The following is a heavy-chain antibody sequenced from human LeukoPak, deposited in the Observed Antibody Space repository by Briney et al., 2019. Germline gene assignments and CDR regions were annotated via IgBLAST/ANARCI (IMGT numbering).Heavy chain of an antibody. J-gene: IGHJ3*01. D-gene: IGHD1-1*01. Sequence: PGGSLRLSCAASGFAFRNSGMHWVRQAPGKGLEWVAVISFDETETYYADFVRGRFTISRDNSNKKLHLQMNSLRPDDTAMYYCANDVGRPDWNAPFDAFDVWGQGAMVAV. V-gene: IGHV3-30*18. CDR1: GFAFRNSG. CDR3: ANDVGRPDWNAPFDAFDV. CDR2: ISFDETET.